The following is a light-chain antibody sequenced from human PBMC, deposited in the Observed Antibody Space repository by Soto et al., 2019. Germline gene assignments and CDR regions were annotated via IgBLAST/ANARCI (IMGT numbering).Light chain of an antibody. Sequence: DIQMTQSPSSLSASVGDRVTITCRASQGIGNSLAWYQQKPGKVPKLLIYAASTSQSGVPSRFSGSGSGTDFTLTISGLLPEDVATYYCQKYNSAPLTFGGGTKVEIK. V-gene: IGKV1-27*01. CDR3: QKYNSAPLT. CDR1: QGIGNS. CDR2: AAS. J-gene: IGKJ4*01.